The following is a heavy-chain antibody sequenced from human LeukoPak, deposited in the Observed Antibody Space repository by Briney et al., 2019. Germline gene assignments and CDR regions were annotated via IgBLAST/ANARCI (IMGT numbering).Heavy chain of an antibody. D-gene: IGHD4-17*01. CDR2: ISYDGSNK. CDR3: ARDGTPVTYYYYYMDV. CDR1: GFTFSYYA. Sequence: GGSLRLSCAASGFTFSYYAMHWVRQAPGKGLEWVAVISYDGSNKYYADSVKGRFTISRDNSKNTLYLQMNSLRAEDTAVYYCARDGTPVTYYYYYMDVWGKGTMVTVSS. V-gene: IGHV3-30*01. J-gene: IGHJ6*03.